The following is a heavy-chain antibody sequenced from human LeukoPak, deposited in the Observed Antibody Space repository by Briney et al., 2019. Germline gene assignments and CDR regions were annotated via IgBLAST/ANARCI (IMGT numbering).Heavy chain of an antibody. CDR3: AKDLLYYYGSGSPLDY. D-gene: IGHD3-10*01. Sequence: ASETLSLTCTVSGGSIGSSSYYWGWIRQPPGKGLEWIGSIFYSGSTYYNPSLKSRVTISIDTSKNQFSLKLSSVTAADTAVYYCAKDLLYYYGSGSPLDYWGRGTLVTVSS. J-gene: IGHJ4*02. CDR2: IFYSGST. V-gene: IGHV4-39*07. CDR1: GGSIGSSSYY.